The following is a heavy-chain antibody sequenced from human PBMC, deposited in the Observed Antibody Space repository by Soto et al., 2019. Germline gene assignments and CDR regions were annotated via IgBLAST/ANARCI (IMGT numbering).Heavy chain of an antibody. CDR3: ARSVAVPGAHIDY. CDR2: AYYTGST. J-gene: IGHJ4*02. V-gene: IGHV4-59*01. CDR1: GGSISGSY. D-gene: IGHD6-19*01. Sequence: SETLSLTCIVSGGSISGSYWSWIRQSPGKGLEWLGYAYYTGSTNYSPSLRSRVSISVDTSKNEFSLRLSSVTAADTAVYFCARSVAVPGAHIDYWGQGTQVTVSS.